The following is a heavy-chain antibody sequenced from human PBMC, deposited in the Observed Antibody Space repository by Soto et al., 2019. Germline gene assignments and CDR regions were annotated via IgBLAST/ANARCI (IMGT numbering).Heavy chain of an antibody. CDR1: GFTFSSYA. CDR3: VKEDYYDSSGYLPAVYFDY. V-gene: IGHV3-64D*08. CDR2: ISSNGGST. J-gene: IGHJ4*02. Sequence: GGSLRLSCSASGFTFSSYAMHWVRQAPGKGLEYVSAISSNGGSTYYADSVKGRFTISRDNSKNTLYLQMSSLRAEDTAVYYCVKEDYYDSSGYLPAVYFDYWGQGTLVTVS. D-gene: IGHD3-22*01.